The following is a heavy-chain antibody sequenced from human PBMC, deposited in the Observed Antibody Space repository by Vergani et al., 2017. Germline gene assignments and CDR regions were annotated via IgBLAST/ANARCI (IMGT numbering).Heavy chain of an antibody. V-gene: IGHV1-69*01. D-gene: IGHD6-13*01. Sequence: QVQLVQSGAEVKKPGSSVKVSCKASGGTFSSYAISWVRQAPGQGLEWMGGIIPIFGTANYAQKFQGRVTITADESTSTAYMEMSSLRSDDTAVYYCARGNGYGSSWYEIHFDYWGQGTLVTVSS. CDR3: ARGNGYGSSWYEIHFDY. CDR1: GGTFSSYA. J-gene: IGHJ4*02. CDR2: IIPIFGTA.